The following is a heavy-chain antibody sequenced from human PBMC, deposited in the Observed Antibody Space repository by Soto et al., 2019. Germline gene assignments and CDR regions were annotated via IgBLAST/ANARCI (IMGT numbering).Heavy chain of an antibody. D-gene: IGHD3-10*01. CDR2: IYYSGST. Sequence: PSETLSLTCTVSGGSISSYYWSWIRQPPGKGLEWIGYIYYSGSTNYNPSLKSRVTISVDTSKNQFSLKLSSVTAADTAVYYCARHSYYYGSGSYPSYGMDVWGQGTTVTV. J-gene: IGHJ6*02. CDR1: GGSISSYY. CDR3: ARHSYYYGSGSYPSYGMDV. V-gene: IGHV4-59*08.